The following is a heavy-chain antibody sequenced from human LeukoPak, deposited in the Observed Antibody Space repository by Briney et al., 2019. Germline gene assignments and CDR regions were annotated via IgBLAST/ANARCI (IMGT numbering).Heavy chain of an antibody. Sequence: GGSLRLSCAASGFTFSSYAMHWVRQAPGKGLEYVSAISSYGGSTYYANSVKGRFTISRDNSKNTLYLQMGSLRAADMAVYYCARAVGRGAFDIWGQGTMVTVSS. CDR2: ISSYGGST. CDR1: GFTFSSYA. V-gene: IGHV3-64*01. J-gene: IGHJ3*02. CDR3: ARAVGRGAFDI. D-gene: IGHD3-10*01.